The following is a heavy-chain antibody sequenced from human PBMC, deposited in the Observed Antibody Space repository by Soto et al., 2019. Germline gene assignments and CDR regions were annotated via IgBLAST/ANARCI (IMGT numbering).Heavy chain of an antibody. J-gene: IGHJ6*02. CDR3: ARLPQEYNYYGMDV. CDR2: IYYSGNT. Sequence: SETLSLTCTVSGGSIVTSSYYWGWIRRPPGKGLEWLGHIYYSGNTYYHPSLKSRVTISVDTSRNQFSLRLSSVTAADTAVYYCARLPQEYNYYGMDVWGQGTTVTVSS. D-gene: IGHD1-1*01. CDR1: GGSIVTSSYY. V-gene: IGHV4-39*01.